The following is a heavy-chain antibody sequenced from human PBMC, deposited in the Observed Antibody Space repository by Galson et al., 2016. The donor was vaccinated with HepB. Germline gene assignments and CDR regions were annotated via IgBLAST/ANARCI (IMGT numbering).Heavy chain of an antibody. CDR1: GFTFSNFW. D-gene: IGHD2-21*01. V-gene: IGHV3-7*01. CDR2: IKPDGSEK. CDR3: ARERQVFKWTWGGREDYNYFYGMDV. J-gene: IGHJ6*02. Sequence: SLRLSCAASGFTFSNFWMTWVRQAPGKGLEWVANIKPDGSEKYYGDSVRGRFIVSRDNAKTSVFLQLNSLRAEDTAVYYCARERQVFKWTWGGREDYNYFYGMDVWGQGTTVTVSS.